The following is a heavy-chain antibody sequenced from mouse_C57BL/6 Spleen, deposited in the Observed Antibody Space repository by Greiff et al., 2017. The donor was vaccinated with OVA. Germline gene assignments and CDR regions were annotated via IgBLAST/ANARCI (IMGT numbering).Heavy chain of an antibody. V-gene: IGHV1-42*01. CDR2: INPSTGGT. CDR1: GYSFTGYY. J-gene: IGHJ3*01. Sequence: VQLQQSGPELVKPGASVKISCKASGYSFTGYYMNWVKQSPEKSLEWIGEINPSTGGTTYNQKFKAKATLTVDKSSSTAYMQLKSLTSEDSAVYYCARGDWFAYGGQGTLVTVSA. CDR3: ARGDWFAY.